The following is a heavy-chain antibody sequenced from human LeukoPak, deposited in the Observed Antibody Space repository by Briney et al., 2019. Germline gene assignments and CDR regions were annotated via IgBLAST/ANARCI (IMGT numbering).Heavy chain of an antibody. CDR3: TRNRDGYYSFDY. Sequence: SETLSLTCAVYGRSFSGYYWSWIRQPPGKGLEWIGEINHSGSTNYNPSLKSRVTISVDTSKNHFSLKLSSVTAADTAVYYCTRNRDGYYSFDYWGQGTPVTVSS. V-gene: IGHV4-34*01. CDR1: GRSFSGYY. D-gene: IGHD5-24*01. J-gene: IGHJ4*02. CDR2: INHSGST.